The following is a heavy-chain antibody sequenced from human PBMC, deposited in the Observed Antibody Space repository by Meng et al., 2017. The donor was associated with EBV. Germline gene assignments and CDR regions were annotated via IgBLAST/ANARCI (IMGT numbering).Heavy chain of an antibody. D-gene: IGHD2-15*01. CDR3: AKSRGWDLLAWLDS. CDR2: IGGSGGII. Sequence: VDLAEFGVALVQPGGSMRLSCTVSGFSFNTYGVAWVRQAPGKGPEWVAGIGGSGGIINYADSVKGRFTISTDKSKNTLFLQMNSLRVEDTAIYYCAKSRGWDLLAWLDSWGHGTLVTVSS. J-gene: IGHJ5*01. CDR1: GFSFNTYG. V-gene: IGHV3-23*04.